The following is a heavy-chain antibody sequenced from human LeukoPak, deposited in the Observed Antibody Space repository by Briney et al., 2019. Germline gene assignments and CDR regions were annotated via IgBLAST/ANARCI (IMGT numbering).Heavy chain of an antibody. V-gene: IGHV4-39*07. CDR3: ARDREYSYGYYFDY. D-gene: IGHD5-18*01. CDR1: GGSISSSSYY. J-gene: IGHJ4*02. CDR2: IYYSGST. Sequence: PSETLSLTCTVSGGSISSSSYYWGWIRQPPGKGLEWIGSIYYSGSTYYNPSLKSRVTISVDTSKNQFSLKLSSVTAADTAVYYCARDREYSYGYYFDYWGQGTLVTVSS.